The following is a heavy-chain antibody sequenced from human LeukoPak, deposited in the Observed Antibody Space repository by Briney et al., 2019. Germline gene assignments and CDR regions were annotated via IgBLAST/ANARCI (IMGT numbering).Heavy chain of an antibody. CDR2: IYPGGSDT. CDR1: GYSFTSYW. CDR3: ARRRSSGWYPRDHWFDP. Sequence: GESLKISCKGSGYSFTSYWIGWVRQMPGKGLEWMGIIYPGGSDTRYSPSFQGQVTISGDKSISTAYLQWSSLKASDTAMYYCARRRSSGWYPRDHWFDPWGQGTLVTVSS. V-gene: IGHV5-51*01. D-gene: IGHD6-19*01. J-gene: IGHJ5*02.